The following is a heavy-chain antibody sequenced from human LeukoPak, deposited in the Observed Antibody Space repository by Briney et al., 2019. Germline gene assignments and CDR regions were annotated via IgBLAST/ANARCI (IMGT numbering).Heavy chain of an antibody. CDR3: AKGGRGYSGYDLDY. CDR1: GSTFSSYG. CDR2: IRYYGSNK. D-gene: IGHD5-12*01. Sequence: GGSLRLSCAASGSTFSSYGMHWVRQAPGKGLEWVAFIRYYGSNKYYADSVKGRFTISRDNSKNTLYLQMNSLRAEDTAVYYCAKGGRGYSGYDLDYWGQGTLVTVSS. J-gene: IGHJ4*02. V-gene: IGHV3-30*02.